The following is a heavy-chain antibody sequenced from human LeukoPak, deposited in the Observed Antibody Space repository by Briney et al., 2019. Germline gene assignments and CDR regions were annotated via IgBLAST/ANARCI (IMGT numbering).Heavy chain of an antibody. V-gene: IGHV4-34*01. CDR1: GGSFSGYY. CDR3: ARGVYSSSSRYYYYYMDV. Sequence: SETLSLTCAVYGGSFSGYYWSWIRQPPGKGLEWIGEINHSGSTNCNPSLKSRVTISVDTSKNQFSLKLSSVTAADTAVYYCARGVYSSSSRYYYYYMDVWGKGTTVTVSS. J-gene: IGHJ6*03. CDR2: INHSGST. D-gene: IGHD6-6*01.